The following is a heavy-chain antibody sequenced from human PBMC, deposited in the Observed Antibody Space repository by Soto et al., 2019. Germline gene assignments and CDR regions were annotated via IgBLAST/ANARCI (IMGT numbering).Heavy chain of an antibody. V-gene: IGHV5-51*01. CDR3: ARREDSSRFKSYYRMDV. J-gene: IGHJ6*04. CDR1: GYSFTSYW. CDR2: IYPGDSDT. Sequence: GESLKISCKGSGYSFTSYWIGWVRQMPGKGLEWMGIIYPGDSDTRYSPSFQGQVTISADKSISTAYLQWSSLKASDTAMDYCARREDSSRFKSYYRMDVWGTGTKITVSS. D-gene: IGHD3-22*01.